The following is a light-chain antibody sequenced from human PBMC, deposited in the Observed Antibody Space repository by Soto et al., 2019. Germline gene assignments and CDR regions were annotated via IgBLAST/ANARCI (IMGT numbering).Light chain of an antibody. V-gene: IGKV3-15*01. CDR1: QSVSSN. J-gene: IGKJ1*01. CDR2: GAS. Sequence: EIVMPQSPATLSVSPGERATLSCRASQSVSSNLAWYQQKPGQAPRLLIYGASTRATGIPARFSGSGSGTESTLTISSLQSEDVAVYYCQQYNNWPPWTFGQGTKVEIK. CDR3: QQYNNWPPWT.